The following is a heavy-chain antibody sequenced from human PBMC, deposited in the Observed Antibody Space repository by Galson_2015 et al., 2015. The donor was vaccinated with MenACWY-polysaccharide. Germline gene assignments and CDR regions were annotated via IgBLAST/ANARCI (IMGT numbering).Heavy chain of an antibody. J-gene: IGHJ3*01. CDR1: VFSFTTSEVG. V-gene: IGHV2-5*01. D-gene: IGHD3-16*01. CDR2: VYWNEDK. CDR3: ALSSPYYDCRSRGHEV. Sequence: PALVTLPSFFHLPFTFSVFSFTTSEVGVGWIRQPPGKALEWLAVVYWNEDKRYSPSLRSRLTITKDTSKNEVVLTMTNMDPVDTATYYCALSSPYYDCRSRGHEVWGPGTLVAVSS.